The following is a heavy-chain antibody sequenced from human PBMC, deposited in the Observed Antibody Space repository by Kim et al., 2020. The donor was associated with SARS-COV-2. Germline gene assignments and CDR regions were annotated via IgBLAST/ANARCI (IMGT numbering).Heavy chain of an antibody. J-gene: IGHJ4*02. D-gene: IGHD4-4*01. CDR3: ARDARYSIDS. CDR2: IISDGSSA. CDR1: GFTFSDYW. V-gene: IGHV3-74*01. Sequence: GGSLRPSCAASGFTFSDYWMHWVRQVPGKGLVWVSRIISDGSSATYEDSVKGRFTSSRDNAKNTLYLQMNSLRAEDTAVYYCARDARYSIDSWGQGTLVT.